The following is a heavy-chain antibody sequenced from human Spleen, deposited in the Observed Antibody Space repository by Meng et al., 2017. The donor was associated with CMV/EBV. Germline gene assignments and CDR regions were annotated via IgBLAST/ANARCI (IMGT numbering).Heavy chain of an antibody. CDR1: GLTFSRLW. CDR2: IDSDGGKI. CDR3: ARSPPHIVVDAFDI. J-gene: IGHJ3*02. D-gene: IGHD2-15*01. Sequence: GESLKISCAASGLTFSRLWMHWVRQGPGKAPVWLSRIDSDGGKISYADSVKGRFTISRDNAKNTLYLEMNSLRAEDTAVYYCARSPPHIVVDAFDIWGQGTMVTVSS. V-gene: IGHV3-74*01.